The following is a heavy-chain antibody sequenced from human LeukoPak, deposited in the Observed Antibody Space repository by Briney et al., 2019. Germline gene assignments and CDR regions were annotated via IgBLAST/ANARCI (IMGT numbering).Heavy chain of an antibody. J-gene: IGHJ3*02. CDR1: GYTFTSYY. D-gene: IGHD3-22*01. V-gene: IGHV1-46*01. CDR2: INPSGGST. CDR3: ARYGYYYDSRAPGAFDI. Sequence: ASVNVSCKASGYTFTSYYMHWVRQAPGQGLEWMGLINPSGGSTSYAQKFQGRVTMTRDTSTSTVYMELSSLRSEDTAVYYCARYGYYYDSRAPGAFDIWGQGTMVTVSS.